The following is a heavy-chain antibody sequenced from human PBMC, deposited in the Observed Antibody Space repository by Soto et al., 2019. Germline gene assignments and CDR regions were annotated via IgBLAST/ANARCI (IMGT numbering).Heavy chain of an antibody. V-gene: IGHV3-23*01. Sequence: EVQLLESGGGLVQPGGSLRLSCAASGFTFSSYALTWARQAPGKGWEWVSAIMGGGGSTYYPDPVKGRFPISRDTSQTTLYLQMNSLRAEDTAVYYCARRSSGWYFDYWGQGTRVTVSS. CDR3: ARRSSGWYFDY. CDR1: GFTFSSYA. CDR2: IMGGGGST. J-gene: IGHJ4*02. D-gene: IGHD6-19*01.